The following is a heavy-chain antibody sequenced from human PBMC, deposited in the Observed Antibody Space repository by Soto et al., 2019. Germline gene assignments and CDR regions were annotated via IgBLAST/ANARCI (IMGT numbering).Heavy chain of an antibody. J-gene: IGHJ6*02. Sequence: SVKVSCKASGGTFSSYAISWVRQAPGQGLEWMGGIIPIFGPANYAQKFQGRVTITADESTSTAYMELSSLRSEDTAVYYCARDGYYDFWSGYSYYYYYGMDVWGQGTTVTVSS. D-gene: IGHD3-3*01. CDR1: GGTFSSYA. CDR3: ARDGYYDFWSGYSYYYYYGMDV. CDR2: IIPIFGPA. V-gene: IGHV1-69*13.